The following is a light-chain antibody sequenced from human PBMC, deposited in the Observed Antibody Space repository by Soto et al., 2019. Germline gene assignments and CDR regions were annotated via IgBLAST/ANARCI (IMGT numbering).Light chain of an antibody. CDR1: SSDVGGYNY. J-gene: IGLJ1*01. Sequence: QSVLTRPASVSGSPGQSITISCTGSSSDVGGYNYVSWYQQHPGKAPKLMIYEVNYRPSGVSNRFSGSKSGNTASLTISGLQAEEEAHYYCIAYTSSDTGVFGTGTKVTVL. CDR3: IAYTSSDTGV. V-gene: IGLV2-14*01. CDR2: EVN.